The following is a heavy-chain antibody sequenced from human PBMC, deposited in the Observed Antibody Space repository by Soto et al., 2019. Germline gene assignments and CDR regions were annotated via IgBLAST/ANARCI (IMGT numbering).Heavy chain of an antibody. D-gene: IGHD2-8*01. CDR1: GFSFSAYA. CDR2: LVGSGADK. CDR3: AKDLIAGNGVWEAFDM. V-gene: IGHV3-23*01. Sequence: EVQLLESGGGLVQPGGSLRLSCAASGFSFSAYAMNWVRLAPGKGLQWVSGLVGSGADKNYADSVRGRFTVSRDNSKNTLYLQMNSLRDEDTAVYYCAKDLIAGNGVWEAFDMWGRGTKVTVSS. J-gene: IGHJ3*02.